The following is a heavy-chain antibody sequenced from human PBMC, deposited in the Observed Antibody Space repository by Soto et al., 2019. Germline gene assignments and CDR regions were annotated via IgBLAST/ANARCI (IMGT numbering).Heavy chain of an antibody. CDR2: INHSGST. J-gene: IGHJ4*02. V-gene: IGHV4-34*01. Sequence: QVQLQQWGAGLLKPSAALSHTCAVYGGSFSGYYWSWIRQPPGKGLEWIGEINHSGSTNFNPSHKRRVTISVDTSKNQFPLKLSSVTAADTAVYYCASRKYYGPRTDYWGQGTMVIVSS. CDR3: ASRKYYGPRTDY. CDR1: GGSFSGYY. D-gene: IGHD3-10*01.